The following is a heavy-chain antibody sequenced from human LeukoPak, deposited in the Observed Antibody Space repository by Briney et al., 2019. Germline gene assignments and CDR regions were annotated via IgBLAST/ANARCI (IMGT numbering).Heavy chain of an antibody. CDR2: INHSGST. D-gene: IGHD3-22*01. V-gene: IGHV4-34*01. J-gene: IGHJ4*02. Sequence: PSETLSLTCAVYGGSFSGYYWSWIRQPPGKGLEWIGEINHSGSTNYNPSLKSRVTISVDTSKNQFSLKLSSVTAADTAVYYCARGLSYDSSGYYYEWDDYWGQGTLVTVFS. CDR3: ARGLSYDSSGYYYEWDDY. CDR1: GGSFSGYY.